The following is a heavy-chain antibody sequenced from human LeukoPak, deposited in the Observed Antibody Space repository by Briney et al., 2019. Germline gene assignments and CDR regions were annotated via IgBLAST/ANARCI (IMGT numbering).Heavy chain of an antibody. CDR1: GFTFSDYY. V-gene: IGHV3-11*01. CDR2: ITSGCTNM. Sequence: GGSLRLSCAASGFTFSDYYMSWIRQAPGKGLEWVSYITSGCTNMYYADSVKGRFTISRDNAENLLFLQMNSLRAEDTAVYYCARRVSVGEPYDYWGQGTLVTVSS. CDR3: ARRVSVGEPYDY. D-gene: IGHD3-16*01. J-gene: IGHJ4*02.